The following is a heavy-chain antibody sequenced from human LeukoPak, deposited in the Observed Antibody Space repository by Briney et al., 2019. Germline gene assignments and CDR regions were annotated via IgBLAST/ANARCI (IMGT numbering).Heavy chain of an antibody. CDR1: GGSISSSSYY. CDR3: AGSNYYDSSGYYQKKSGY. Sequence: SETLSLTCAVPGGSISSSSYYWGWIRQPPGKGLEWIGSIYYSGSTYYNPSLKSRVTISVDTSKNQFSLKLSSVTAADTAVYYCAGSNYYDSSGYYQKKSGYWGQGTLVTVSS. J-gene: IGHJ4*02. D-gene: IGHD3-22*01. CDR2: IYYSGST. V-gene: IGHV4-39*07.